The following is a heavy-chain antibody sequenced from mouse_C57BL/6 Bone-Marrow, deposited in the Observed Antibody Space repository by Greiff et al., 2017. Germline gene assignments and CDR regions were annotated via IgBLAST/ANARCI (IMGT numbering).Heavy chain of an antibody. V-gene: IGHV1-61*01. CDR2: IYPSDSET. D-gene: IGHD1-1*01. Sequence: QVQLQQPGAELVRPGSSVKLSCKASGYTFTSYWMDWVKQRPGQGLEWIGNIYPSDSETHYNQKFKDKATLTVDKSSSTAYMQLSSLTSEDSAVYYCARRSLLLRYLFAYWGQGTLVTVSA. CDR1: GYTFTSYW. J-gene: IGHJ3*01. CDR3: ARRSLLLRYLFAY.